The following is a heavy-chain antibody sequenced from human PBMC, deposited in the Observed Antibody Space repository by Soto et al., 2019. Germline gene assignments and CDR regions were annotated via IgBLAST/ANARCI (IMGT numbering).Heavy chain of an antibody. Sequence: GGSLRLSCAASGFTFSTYNMHWFRLAPGKGLQWISYITGSSSTIYYADSVKGRFTISRDNAKNSLYLQMNSLRDEDTAVYYCAGPTREGSGTYNTRNAVYWGQGTLVTVSS. CDR2: ITGSSSTI. J-gene: IGHJ4*02. CDR1: GFTFSTYN. V-gene: IGHV3-48*02. CDR3: AGPTREGSGTYNTRNAVY. D-gene: IGHD3-10*01.